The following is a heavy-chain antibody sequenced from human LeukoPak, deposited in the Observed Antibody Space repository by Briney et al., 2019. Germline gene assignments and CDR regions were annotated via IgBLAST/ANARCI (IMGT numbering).Heavy chain of an antibody. V-gene: IGHV3-53*04. CDR3: LRQGVGDPPR. CDR1: GFTVSSND. CDR2: IYAGGYINP. D-gene: IGHD3-16*01. J-gene: IGHJ4*02. Sequence: GGSLRLSCAASGFTVSSNDMSWVRQAPGKGLEWVSLIYAGGYINPYYADSVRGRFTGSRHDSKNTLDLQMNGLRADDTAVYYCLRQGVGDPPRWGQGTLVTVSS.